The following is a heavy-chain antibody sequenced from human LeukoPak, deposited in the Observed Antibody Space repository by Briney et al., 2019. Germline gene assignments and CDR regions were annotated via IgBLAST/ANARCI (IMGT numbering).Heavy chain of an antibody. CDR1: GFTFSSYA. V-gene: IGHV3-23*01. CDR3: AKVSVVDTAMVTGYYYYYMDV. D-gene: IGHD5-18*01. CDR2: ISGSGGST. Sequence: GGSLRLSCAASGFTFSSYAMSWVRRAPGKGLEWVSAISGSGGSTYYADSVKGRFTISRDNSKNTLYLQMNSLRAEDTAVYYCAKVSVVDTAMVTGYYYYYMDVWGKGTTVTVSS. J-gene: IGHJ6*03.